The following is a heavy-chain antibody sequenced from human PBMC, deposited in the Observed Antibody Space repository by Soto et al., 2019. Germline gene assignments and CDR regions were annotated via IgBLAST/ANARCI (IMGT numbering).Heavy chain of an antibody. CDR3: ARGRYYDYIWGSYRPVYFDY. Sequence: PSETLSLTCTVSGGSISNTNSWTWVRQPPGKGLEWIGEIYPSGSTNYNPSLKSRVTISVDTSKNQFSLKLSSVTAADTAVYYCARGRYYDYIWGSYRPVYFDYWGQGTLVTVSS. D-gene: IGHD3-16*02. J-gene: IGHJ4*02. V-gene: IGHV4-4*02. CDR1: GGSISNTNS. CDR2: IYPSGST.